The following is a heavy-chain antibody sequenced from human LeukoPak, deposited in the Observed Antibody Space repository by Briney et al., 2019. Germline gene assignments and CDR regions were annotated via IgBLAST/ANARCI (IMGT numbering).Heavy chain of an antibody. CDR2: IYYSGST. D-gene: IGHD3-10*01. CDR1: GGSFSSGSYY. CDR3: ARDGFEWDAFDI. Sequence: SETLSLTCTVSGGSFSSGSYYWSWIRQPPGKGLEWIGYIYYSGSTNYNPSLKSRVTISVDTSKNQFSLKLSSVTAADTAVYYCARDGFEWDAFDIWGQGTMVTVSS. J-gene: IGHJ3*02. V-gene: IGHV4-61*01.